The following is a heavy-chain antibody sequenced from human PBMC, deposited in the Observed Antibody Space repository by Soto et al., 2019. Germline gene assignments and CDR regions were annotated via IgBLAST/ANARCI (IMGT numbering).Heavy chain of an antibody. CDR3: ARGPKLTDFGDRGYYGMDV. J-gene: IGHJ6*02. D-gene: IGHD4-17*01. Sequence: QVHLVQSGAEVKKPGASVTFPCKASGYTFSNYYMHWVRQAPGQGLEWVGIINPSGGGTTYAQNSRGRATINRDTSTSTVYMELNSLRSEDTAVYSCARGPKLTDFGDRGYYGMDVWGHGTTVTVSS. V-gene: IGHV1-46*01. CDR2: INPSGGGT. CDR1: GYTFSNYY.